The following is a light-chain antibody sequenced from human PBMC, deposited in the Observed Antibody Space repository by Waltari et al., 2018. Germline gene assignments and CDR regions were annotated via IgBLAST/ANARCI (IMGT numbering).Light chain of an antibody. CDR3: QQYYSTPLA. CDR1: QGISNS. Sequence: DIQMTQSPSSLSASVGDRVTITFRACQGISNSLVWYHKKTGKAPKPLLYGASRLESEVPSRFSGSGSVNDYSFAITTLQPEDFATYYCQQYYSTPLAFGQGTNVEIK. J-gene: IGKJ1*01. V-gene: IGKV1-NL1*01. CDR2: GAS.